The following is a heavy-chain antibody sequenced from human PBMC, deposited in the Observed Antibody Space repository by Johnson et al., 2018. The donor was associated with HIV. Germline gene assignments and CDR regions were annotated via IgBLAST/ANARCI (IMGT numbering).Heavy chain of an antibody. Sequence: QEKLVESGRGLVQPGRSLRLSCAASGFTFDDYAMHWVRQAPGRGLEWVAFISYDGSNKYYADSVKGRFTISRDNSKNTLYLQMNSLRAEDTDVYYCAKNSAAFDIWGQGTMVTVSS. CDR1: GFTFDDYA. CDR2: ISYDGSNK. D-gene: IGHD2/OR15-2a*01. V-gene: IGHV3-30*04. J-gene: IGHJ3*02. CDR3: AKNSAAFDI.